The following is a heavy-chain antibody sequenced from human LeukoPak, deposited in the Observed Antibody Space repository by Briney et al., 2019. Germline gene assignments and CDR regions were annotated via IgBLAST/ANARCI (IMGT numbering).Heavy chain of an antibody. J-gene: IGHJ3*02. Sequence: PGGCLRLSCAASGFTFNKYWMSWVRQAPGKGLEWVANIKQSGSEKYYVDSVKGRFTISRDNAKNSLYLEMNSLRAEDTAVYYCARVGPGSEGAFDIWGQGTMVTVSS. CDR1: GFTFNKYW. CDR2: IKQSGSEK. V-gene: IGHV3-7*05. D-gene: IGHD2-15*01. CDR3: ARVGPGSEGAFDI.